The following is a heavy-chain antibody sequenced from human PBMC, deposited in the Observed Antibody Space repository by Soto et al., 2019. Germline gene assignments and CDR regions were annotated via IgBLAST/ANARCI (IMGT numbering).Heavy chain of an antibody. V-gene: IGHV1-18*01. J-gene: IGHJ4*02. Sequence: QVQLVQSGPEMKKPGASVKVSCKASGYTFTTYSLTWVRQAPGQGLEWMGWISAYNGNTIYAQRLQDRITMTTDTSTNTAYMELNSLTYDDTAVYYCARGDTSVFSRTPPGLDYWCQGTLVTVSS. CDR2: ISAYNGNT. CDR3: ARGDTSVFSRTPPGLDY. D-gene: IGHD5-18*01. CDR1: GYTFTTYS.